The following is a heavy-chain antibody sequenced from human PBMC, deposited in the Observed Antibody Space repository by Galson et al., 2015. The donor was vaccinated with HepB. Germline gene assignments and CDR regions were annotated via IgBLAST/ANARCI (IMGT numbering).Heavy chain of an antibody. CDR2: ISSSSSYI. CDR3: ARDRGLSRPETSPRVAFDI. Sequence: SLRLSCAASGFTFSSYSMNWVRQAPGKGLEWVSSISSSSSYIYYADSVKGRFTISRDNAKNSLYLQMNSLRAEDTAVYYCARDRGLSRPETSPRVAFDIWGQGTMVTVSS. V-gene: IGHV3-21*01. CDR1: GFTFSSYS. D-gene: IGHD1-14*01. J-gene: IGHJ3*02.